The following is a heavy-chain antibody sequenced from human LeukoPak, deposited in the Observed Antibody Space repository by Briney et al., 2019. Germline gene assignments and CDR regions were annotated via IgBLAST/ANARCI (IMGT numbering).Heavy chain of an antibody. CDR2: IYYSGST. CDR3: ARGWVGHQNDVGEKNWFDP. Sequence: PSETLSLTCTVSGGSISSSSYYWGWIRQPPGKGLEWIGSIYYSGSTYYNPSLKSRVTISVDTSKNQFSLKLSSVTAADTAVYYCARGWVGHQNDVGEKNWFDPWGQGTLVTVSS. J-gene: IGHJ5*02. CDR1: GGSISSSSYY. V-gene: IGHV4-39*07. D-gene: IGHD1-1*01.